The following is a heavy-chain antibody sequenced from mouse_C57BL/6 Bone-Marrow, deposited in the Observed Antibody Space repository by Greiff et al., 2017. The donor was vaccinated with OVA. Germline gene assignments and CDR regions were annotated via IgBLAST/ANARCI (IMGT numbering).Heavy chain of an antibody. V-gene: IGHV1-59*01. J-gene: IGHJ3*01. CDR2: IDPSASYT. CDR3: ARVDYYYGSQFAY. CDR1: GYTFTSYW. D-gene: IGHD1-1*01. Sequence: VQLQQPGAELVRPGTSVKLSCKASGYTFTSYWMHWVKQRPGQGLEWIGGIDPSASYTNYNQKFKGKATLTVDTSSSTAYMQRSSLTSEDSAVYYCARVDYYYGSQFAYWGQGTLVTVSA.